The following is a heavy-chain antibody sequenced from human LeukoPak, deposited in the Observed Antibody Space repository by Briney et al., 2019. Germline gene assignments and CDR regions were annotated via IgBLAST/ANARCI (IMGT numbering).Heavy chain of an antibody. D-gene: IGHD3-9*01. J-gene: IGHJ3*01. CDR3: ARHTTLKYFVSTTPTFDV. Sequence: KPSETLSLTCAVSGGSISSGGYSWSWIRQPPGKGLEWIGYIYHSGSTYYNPSLKSRVTISIDTSKNQFSLKLNSVTAADTAVYYCARHTTLKYFVSTTPTFDVWGQGTLVTVSS. V-gene: IGHV4-30-2*01. CDR1: GGSISSGGYS. CDR2: IYHSGST.